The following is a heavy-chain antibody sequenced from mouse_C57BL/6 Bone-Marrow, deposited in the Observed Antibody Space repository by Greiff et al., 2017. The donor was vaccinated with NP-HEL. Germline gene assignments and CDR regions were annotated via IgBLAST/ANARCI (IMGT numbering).Heavy chain of an antibody. CDR1: GYTFTSYW. CDR2: LYPGNSDT. V-gene: IGHV1-5*01. J-gene: IGHJ2*01. D-gene: IGHD1-1*01. CDR3: TRSRITTVVDY. Sequence: VQLQQSGTVLARPGASVKMSCKTSGYTFTSYWMHWVKQRPGQGLEWIGALYPGNSDTSYNQKFKGKAKLTAVTSASTAYMELSSLTNEDSAVYYCTRSRITTVVDYWGQGTTLTVSS.